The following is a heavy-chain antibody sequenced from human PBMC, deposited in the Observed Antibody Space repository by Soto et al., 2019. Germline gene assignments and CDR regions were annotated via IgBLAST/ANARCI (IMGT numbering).Heavy chain of an antibody. CDR2: IYYGGST. D-gene: IGHD5-18*01. J-gene: IGHJ6*02. Sequence: TSETLSLTCTVSGGSISSGDYYWSWIRQPPGKGLEWIGYIYYGGSTYYNPSLKSRVTISVDTSKNQFSLKLSSVTAADTAVYYCARDRDGYSFYGMDVWGQGTTVTVSS. CDR3: ARDRDGYSFYGMDV. V-gene: IGHV4-30-4*01. CDR1: GGSISSGDYY.